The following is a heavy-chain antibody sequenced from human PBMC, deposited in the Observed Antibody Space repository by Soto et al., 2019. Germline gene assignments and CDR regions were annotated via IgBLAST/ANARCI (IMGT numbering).Heavy chain of an antibody. CDR1: GGSIRSDGYY. J-gene: IGHJ5*02. CDR2: IYYSGST. CDR3: AGGSSKSWSDP. D-gene: IGHD6-6*01. Sequence: SETLSLTCTVSGGSIRSDGYYWSWIRQHPGKGLEWIGYIYYSGSTYYNPSLKSRVSISADTSNNQFSLKLTSVTAADTAVYYCAGGSSKSWSDPWGQGTLVTVSS. V-gene: IGHV4-31*03.